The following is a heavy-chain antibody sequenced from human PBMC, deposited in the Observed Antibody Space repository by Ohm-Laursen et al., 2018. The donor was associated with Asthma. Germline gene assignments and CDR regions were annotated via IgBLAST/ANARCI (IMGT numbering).Heavy chain of an antibody. J-gene: IGHJ6*02. CDR2: ISGSGGST. CDR1: GFTFSSYA. V-gene: IGHV3-23*01. D-gene: IGHD3-9*01. CDR3: AKAYYDILTGYFLHGMDV. Sequence: SLRLSCAASGFTFSSYAMSWVRQAPGKGLEWVSAISGSGGSTYYADSVKGRFTISRDNSKNTLYLQMNSLRAEDTAVYYCAKAYYDILTGYFLHGMDVWGQGTTVTVSS.